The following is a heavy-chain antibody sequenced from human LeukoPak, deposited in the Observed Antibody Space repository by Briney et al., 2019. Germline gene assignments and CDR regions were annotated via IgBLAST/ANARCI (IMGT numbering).Heavy chain of an antibody. CDR3: ARGVPRYYYDSSRGPDAFDI. Sequence: ASVKVSCKASGYTFTGYYMHWVRQAPGQGLEWMGIINPSGGSTSYAQKFQGRVTMTRDTSTSTVYMELSSLRSEDTAVYYCARGVPRYYYDSSRGPDAFDIWGQGTMVTVSS. CDR1: GYTFTGYY. D-gene: IGHD3-22*01. J-gene: IGHJ3*02. CDR2: INPSGGST. V-gene: IGHV1-46*01.